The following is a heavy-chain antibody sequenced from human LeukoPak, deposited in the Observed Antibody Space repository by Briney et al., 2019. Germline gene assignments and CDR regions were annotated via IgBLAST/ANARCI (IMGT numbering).Heavy chain of an antibody. D-gene: IGHD5-18*01. Sequence: ASVKVSCKASGGTFISYAISWVRQAPGQGLEWMGGIIPIFGTANYAQKFQGRVTITADESTSTAYMELSSLRSEDTAVYYCAAGYSYGYGDYWGQGTLVTVSS. V-gene: IGHV1-69*13. CDR3: AAGYSYGYGDY. J-gene: IGHJ4*02. CDR1: GGTFISYA. CDR2: IIPIFGTA.